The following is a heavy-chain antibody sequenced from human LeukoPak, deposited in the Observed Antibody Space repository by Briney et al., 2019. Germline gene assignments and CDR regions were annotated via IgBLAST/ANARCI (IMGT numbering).Heavy chain of an antibody. CDR3: AGLLWFGEGEGFDY. D-gene: IGHD3-10*01. CDR1: GYSISSGYY. J-gene: IGHJ4*02. V-gene: IGHV4-38-2*02. Sequence: SETLSLTCTVSGYSISSGYYWGWIRQPPGKGLEWIGSIYHSGSTYYNPSLKSRVTISVDTSKNQFSLKLSSVTAADTAVYYCAGLLWFGEGEGFDYWGQGTLVTVSS. CDR2: IYHSGST.